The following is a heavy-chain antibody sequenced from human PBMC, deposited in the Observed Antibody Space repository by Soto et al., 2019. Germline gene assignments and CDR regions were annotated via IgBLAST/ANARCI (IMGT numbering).Heavy chain of an antibody. J-gene: IGHJ3*01. CDR3: AKGVTTQPFDV. Sequence: EVQLLESGGGLVQPGGSLRLSCAASGFTFSSYAMTWVRQAPGKGLDWVSAIGGSGGTTYYADSVKGRFTISRDNSKNTRYLHMNSRRAEDTAIYYCAKGVTTQPFDVWGQGTMVTVSS. CDR1: GFTFSSYA. D-gene: IGHD1-1*01. CDR2: IGGSGGTT. V-gene: IGHV3-23*01.